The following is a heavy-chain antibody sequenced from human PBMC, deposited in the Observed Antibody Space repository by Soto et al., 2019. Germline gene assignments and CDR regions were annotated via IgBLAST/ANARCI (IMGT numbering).Heavy chain of an antibody. CDR3: ARDTITPGGHFSQFGMDV. J-gene: IGHJ6*02. CDR2: ISPGSANT. V-gene: IGHV1-3*01. CDR1: KYTLNNYA. D-gene: IGHD3-9*01. Sequence: ASVKVSCKASKYTLNNYALHWVRRAPGQGLEWMGWISPGSANTKYPQKFQARVTFTWDTSASTAYMELSGLRSEDTALYYCARDTITPGGHFSQFGMDVWGQGTTVTVSS.